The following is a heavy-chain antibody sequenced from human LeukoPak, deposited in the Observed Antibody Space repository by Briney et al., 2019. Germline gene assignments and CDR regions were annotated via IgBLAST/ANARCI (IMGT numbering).Heavy chain of an antibody. Sequence: SETLSLTCTVSGGSISSYYWSWIRQPAGKGLEWIGYIYDSGNTNYNPSLKSRVTMSVDTSKNQVSLNLSSVSAADTAVYYCARTSSGHYTFDYWGQGTLIAVSS. CDR2: IYDSGNT. CDR3: ARTSSGHYTFDY. CDR1: GGSISSYY. V-gene: IGHV4-59*01. J-gene: IGHJ4*02. D-gene: IGHD6-19*01.